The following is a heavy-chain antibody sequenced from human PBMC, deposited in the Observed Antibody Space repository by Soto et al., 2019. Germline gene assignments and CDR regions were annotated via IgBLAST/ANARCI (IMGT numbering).Heavy chain of an antibody. J-gene: IGHJ6*02. Sequence: QVQLVQSGAEVKKPGASVKVSCKASGYTFTSYGISWVRQAPGQGLEWMGWISAYNGNTNYAQKLQGRVTMTTDTSTSTAYMELRSLRSDDTAVYYCARAAPTVTVRDYYGMDVWGQGTTVTVSS. V-gene: IGHV1-18*01. CDR2: ISAYNGNT. CDR1: GYTFTSYG. CDR3: ARAAPTVTVRDYYGMDV. D-gene: IGHD4-17*01.